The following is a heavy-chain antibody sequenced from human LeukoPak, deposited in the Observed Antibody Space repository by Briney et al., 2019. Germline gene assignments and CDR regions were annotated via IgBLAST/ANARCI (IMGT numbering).Heavy chain of an antibody. V-gene: IGHV3-11*01. J-gene: IGHJ5*02. Sequence: GGSLRLSCAASGFTFSDYYMSWIRQAPGKGLEWVSYISSSGSTIYYADSVKGRFTISRDNSKNTLYLQMNSLRAEDTAVYYCAKGLSGRHLYWFDPWGQGTLVTVSS. CDR1: GFTFSDYY. CDR2: ISSSGSTI. D-gene: IGHD3-16*02. CDR3: AKGLSGRHLYWFDP.